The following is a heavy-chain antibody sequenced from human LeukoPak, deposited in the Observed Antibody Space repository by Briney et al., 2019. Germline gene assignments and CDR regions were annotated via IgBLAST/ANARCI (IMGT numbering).Heavy chain of an antibody. CDR2: IYYSGST. J-gene: IGHJ4*02. CDR1: GGSISSYY. Sequence: SETLSLTCTVSGGSISSYYWSWIRQPPGKGREWIGYIYYSGSTNYNPSLKSRVTISVDTSKNQFSLKLSSVTAADTAVYYCARVGDSSSWFNYYFDYWGQGTLVTVSS. V-gene: IGHV4-59*01. CDR3: ARVGDSSSWFNYYFDY. D-gene: IGHD6-13*01.